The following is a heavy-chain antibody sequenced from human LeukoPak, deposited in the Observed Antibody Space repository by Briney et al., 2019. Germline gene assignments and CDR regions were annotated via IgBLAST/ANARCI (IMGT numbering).Heavy chain of an antibody. CDR2: IWYDGSNK. V-gene: IGHV3-33*06. CDR3: AKEATVSTYYYYYYMDV. Sequence: PGRSLRLSCAASGFTFSSYGMHWVRQAPGKGLEWVAVIWYDGSNKYYADSVKGRFTISRDNSKNTLYLQVNSLRAEDTAVYYCAKEATVSTYYYYYYMDVWGKGTTVTVSS. CDR1: GFTFSSYG. J-gene: IGHJ6*03. D-gene: IGHD4-17*01.